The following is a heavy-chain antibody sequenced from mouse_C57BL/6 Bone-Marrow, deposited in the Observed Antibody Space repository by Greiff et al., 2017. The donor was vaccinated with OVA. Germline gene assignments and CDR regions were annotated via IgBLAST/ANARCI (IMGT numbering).Heavy chain of an antibody. D-gene: IGHD1-1*01. CDR3: ARAGSTTVEVHQGLDY. V-gene: IGHV1-55*01. CDR1: GYTFTSYW. CDR2: IYPGSGRT. Sequence: VQLQQSGAELVKPGASVKMSCKASGYTFTSYWITWVKQRPGQGLEWIGDIYPGSGRTNYNEKFKSKATLTVDTSSSTAYMQLSSLTSEDSAVYYCARAGSTTVEVHQGLDYWGQGTTVTVSA. J-gene: IGHJ4*01.